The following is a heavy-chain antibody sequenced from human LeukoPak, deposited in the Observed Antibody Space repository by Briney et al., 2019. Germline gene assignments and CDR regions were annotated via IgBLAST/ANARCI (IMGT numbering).Heavy chain of an antibody. CDR1: GFIFTNYG. V-gene: IGHV3-33*01. CDR3: VRDNYGGVLDH. D-gene: IGHD2-21*01. J-gene: IGHJ4*02. CDR2: IWYDGSKS. Sequence: PGGSLRLSCAASGFIFTNYGMQWDRHVPGKGLEWVAVIWYDGSKSYYVDSVKGRFTISKDDSKNMICLEMNSLRAEDSAVYYCVRDNYGGVLDHWGQGTLVTVSS.